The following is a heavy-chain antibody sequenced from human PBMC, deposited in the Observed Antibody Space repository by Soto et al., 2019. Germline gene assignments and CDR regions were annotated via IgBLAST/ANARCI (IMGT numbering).Heavy chain of an antibody. CDR2: IYYCGTT. CDR1: GYSISSRNW. CDR3: ARREIQGPIDY. J-gene: IGHJ4*02. Sequence: QVQLQESGPGLVKPSDTLSLTCAVSGYSISSRNWWGWISQPPGRGVEGIGYIYYCGTTYYNPSLTSRVTMSVDTSNNQFSLKMTSVTAMDTAVYYCARREIQGPIDYWGQVTLVTVSS. V-gene: IGHV4-28*01. D-gene: IGHD1-26*01.